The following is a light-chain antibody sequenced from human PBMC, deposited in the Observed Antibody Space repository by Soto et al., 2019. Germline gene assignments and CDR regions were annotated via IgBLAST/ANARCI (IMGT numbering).Light chain of an antibody. J-gene: IGKJ1*01. CDR3: QHYGSSPGA. Sequence: EIALTQSPGTLSLSPWERATLSCRASRTVSFNYLAWYQQKPGQAPRLLIHAASSRATGIPDRFSGSGSGTDFTLTITRLESEDFAVYFCQHYGSSPGAFGQGTKVDIK. V-gene: IGKV3-20*01. CDR1: RTVSFNY. CDR2: AAS.